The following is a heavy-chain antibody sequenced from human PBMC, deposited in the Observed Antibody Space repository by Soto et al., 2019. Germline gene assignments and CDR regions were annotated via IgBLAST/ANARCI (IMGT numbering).Heavy chain of an antibody. CDR2: ISGRGGTT. D-gene: IGHD3-9*01. CDR3: AKRKDYDILTGYYRTFDY. Sequence: EVQLLDSGGGLVQPGGSLRLSCAASGFTFSNYAMSWVRQAPGKGLEWVSAISGRGGTTYYADSVKGRFTISRDNSKNTLYLQMNSLRADDTAVYYCAKRKDYDILTGYYRTFDYWGQGTLFTVSS. V-gene: IGHV3-23*01. J-gene: IGHJ4*02. CDR1: GFTFSNYA.